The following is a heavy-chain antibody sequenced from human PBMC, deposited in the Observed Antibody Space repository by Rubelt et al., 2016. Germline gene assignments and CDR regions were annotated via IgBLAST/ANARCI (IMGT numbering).Heavy chain of an antibody. J-gene: IGHJ5*02. D-gene: IGHD3-10*01. Sequence: QVQLQQWGAGLLKPSETLSLTCAVYGGSFSGYYWSWIRQPPGKGLEWIGEITHSGSTNYNPSLNSRVTISVDTSKNQFSLKLSSVTAADTAVYYCARGRGTMVRGVFDPWGQGTLVTVSS. V-gene: IGHV4-34*01. CDR3: ARGRGTMVRGVFDP. CDR1: GGSFSGYY. CDR2: ITHSGST.